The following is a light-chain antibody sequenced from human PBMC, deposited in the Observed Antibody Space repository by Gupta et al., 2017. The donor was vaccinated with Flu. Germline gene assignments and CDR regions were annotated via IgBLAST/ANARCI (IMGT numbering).Light chain of an antibody. CDR3: KHSTHWPWT. Sequence: AVMTQSPLPLPVTLGQPASISCRSSESLVYSDGDSYVSWFHQRPGQSPRRLIYKASNRDSGVPDRISGSGSGTDFTLKISRVEAEDVGVYYCKHSTHWPWTFGQGTKVEI. V-gene: IGKV2-30*01. CDR1: ESLVYSDGDSY. J-gene: IGKJ1*01. CDR2: KAS.